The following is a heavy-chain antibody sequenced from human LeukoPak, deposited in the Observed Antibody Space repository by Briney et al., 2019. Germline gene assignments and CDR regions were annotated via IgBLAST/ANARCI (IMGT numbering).Heavy chain of an antibody. D-gene: IGHD1-26*01. J-gene: IGHJ4*02. CDR1: GFTFSSYE. Sequence: GGSLRLSCAASGFTFSSYEMNWVRQAPGKGLEWVSYLSSSGSTIYYADSVKGRFTISRDNAKNSLYLQMNSLRAEDTAIYYCARVPYSGSYIDYWGQGTPVTVSS. CDR3: ARVPYSGSYIDY. V-gene: IGHV3-48*03. CDR2: LSSSGSTI.